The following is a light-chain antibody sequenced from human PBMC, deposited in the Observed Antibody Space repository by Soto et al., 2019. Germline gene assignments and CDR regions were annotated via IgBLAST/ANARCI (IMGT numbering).Light chain of an antibody. V-gene: IGKV1-5*01. J-gene: IGKJ1*01. CDR1: QSISTW. Sequence: DIQMTQSPSTLSATVGDRVTITCRASQSISTWLAWYQQKPGKAPKLLIYDASSLEVGVPSRFSGSGSETEFTLTITSLQPDDTATYFCQQYSTYLWTFGQGTKVDI. CDR2: DAS. CDR3: QQYSTYLWT.